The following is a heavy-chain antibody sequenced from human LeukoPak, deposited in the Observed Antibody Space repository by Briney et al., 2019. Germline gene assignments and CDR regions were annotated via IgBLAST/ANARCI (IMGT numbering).Heavy chain of an antibody. CDR2: IIPMSKTA. CDR1: GGTFSINA. D-gene: IGHD2-2*01. Sequence: VASVKVSCKASGGTFSINAITWVRQAPGQGLEWMVAIIPMSKTAKYTQKFQSRVTITTDESTNTAYMELSSLRSEDTAVYYCARDKNSGECVSNSCYGVWPLDIWGQGTMVTVSS. V-gene: IGHV1-69*05. CDR3: ARDKNSGECVSNSCYGVWPLDI. J-gene: IGHJ3*02.